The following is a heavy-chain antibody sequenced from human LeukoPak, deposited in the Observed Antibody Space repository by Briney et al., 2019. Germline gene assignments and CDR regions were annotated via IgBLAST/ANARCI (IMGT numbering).Heavy chain of an antibody. CDR2: IYPNVMT. D-gene: IGHD3-22*01. V-gene: IGHV4-4*08. J-gene: IGHJ2*01. CDR3: ARRAYYDSSGYHPTVGYFDL. Sequence: SETLSLTCTVSGGSLFSYYWNWIRQSPGKGLEWIGFIYPNVMTSYNPSLMSRGSISIATSRNQFSLRLTSVTAADTAMYYCARRAYYDSSGYHPTVGYFDLWGRGTLVTVSS. CDR1: GGSLFSYY.